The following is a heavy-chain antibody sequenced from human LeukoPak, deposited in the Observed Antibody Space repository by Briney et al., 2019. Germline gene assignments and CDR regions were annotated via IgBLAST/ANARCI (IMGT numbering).Heavy chain of an antibody. Sequence: ASVKVSCKASGYTFTGYYMHWVRQAPGQGLEWMGRINPNSGGTNYAQKFQGRVTMTRDTSISTAYMELSRLRSDDTAVYYCARTQGNYYDSSGEDAFGIWGQGTLVTVSS. D-gene: IGHD3-22*01. V-gene: IGHV1-2*06. CDR3: ARTQGNYYDSSGEDAFGI. CDR1: GYTFTGYY. J-gene: IGHJ4*02. CDR2: INPNSGGT.